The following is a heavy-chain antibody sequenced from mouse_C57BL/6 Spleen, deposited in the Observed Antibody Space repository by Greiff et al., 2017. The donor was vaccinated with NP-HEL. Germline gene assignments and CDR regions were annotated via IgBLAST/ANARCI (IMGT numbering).Heavy chain of an antibody. V-gene: IGHV2-9-1*01. CDR1: GFSLTSYA. Sequence: QVQLKESGPGLVAPSQSLSITCTVSGFSLTSYAISWVRQPPGKGLEWLGVIWTGGGTNYNSALKSRLSLSKDKSKSQVSLKMNSLQTDDTARYYCARVNWDGDGYYFDYWGQGTTLTDSS. D-gene: IGHD4-1*01. J-gene: IGHJ2*01. CDR3: ARVNWDGDGYYFDY. CDR2: IWTGGGT.